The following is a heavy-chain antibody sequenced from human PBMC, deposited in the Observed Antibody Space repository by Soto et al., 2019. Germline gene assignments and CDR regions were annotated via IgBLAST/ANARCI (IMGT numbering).Heavy chain of an antibody. CDR3: ARIPYYYDSSGYYYYYGMDV. CDR1: GGSISSYY. Sequence: PSETLSLTCTVSGGSISSYYWSWIRQPPGKGLEWIGYIYYSGSTNYNPSLKSRVTISVDTSKNQFSLKLSSVTAADTAVYYCARIPYYYDSSGYYYYYGMDVWGQGTMVTVPS. D-gene: IGHD3-22*01. CDR2: IYYSGST. V-gene: IGHV4-59*01. J-gene: IGHJ6*02.